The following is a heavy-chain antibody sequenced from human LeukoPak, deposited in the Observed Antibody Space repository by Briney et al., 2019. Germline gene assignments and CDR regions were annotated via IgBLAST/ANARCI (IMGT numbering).Heavy chain of an antibody. J-gene: IGHJ4*02. Sequence: GETLKISCKGSGYSFTSYWISWVRQMPGKGLEWMGRIDPSDSYTNYSPSFQGHVTISADKSISTAYLQWSSLKASDTAMYYCARTKYSSSWYYFDYWGQGTLVTVSS. D-gene: IGHD6-6*01. CDR2: IDPSDSYT. V-gene: IGHV5-10-1*01. CDR3: ARTKYSSSWYYFDY. CDR1: GYSFTSYW.